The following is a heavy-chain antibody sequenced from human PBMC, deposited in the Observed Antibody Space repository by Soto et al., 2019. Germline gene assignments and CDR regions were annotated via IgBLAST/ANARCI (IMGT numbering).Heavy chain of an antibody. CDR1: GYTFTSYD. J-gene: IGHJ5*02. Sequence: QVQLVQSGAEVKKPGASVKVSCKASGYTFTSYDINWVRQATGQGLEWMGWMNPNSGNTGYAQKFQGRVTMTRNTTPTTASMELSSLSSEDTAGYYCAAARPVSPFDPWGQGTLVTVSS. CDR2: MNPNSGNT. D-gene: IGHD6-6*01. V-gene: IGHV1-8*01. CDR3: AAARPVSPFDP.